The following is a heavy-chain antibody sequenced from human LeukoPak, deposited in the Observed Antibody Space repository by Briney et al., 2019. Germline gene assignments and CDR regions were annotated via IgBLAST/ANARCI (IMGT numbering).Heavy chain of an antibody. D-gene: IGHD2-15*01. J-gene: IGHJ5*02. CDR3: ARVVGYCSGGSCYDNWFDP. CDR2: TYYRSKWYN. CDR1: GDSVSSNSAA. Sequence: SQTLSLTCAISGDSVSSNSAAWNWIRQSPSRVLEWLGRTYYRSKWYNDYAVSVKSRITINPDTSKNQFSLQLSSVTPEDTAVYYCARVVGYCSGGSCYDNWFDPWGQGTLVTVSS. V-gene: IGHV6-1*01.